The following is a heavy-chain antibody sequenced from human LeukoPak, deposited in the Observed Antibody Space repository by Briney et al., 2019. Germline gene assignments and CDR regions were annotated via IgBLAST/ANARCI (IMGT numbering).Heavy chain of an antibody. V-gene: IGHV4-38-2*02. J-gene: IGHJ6*03. CDR3: AREDSSGEFYYYYYYMDV. D-gene: IGHD3-22*01. CDR1: GYSISSGYY. Sequence: SETLSLTCTVSGYSISSGYYWGWIRQPPGKGLEWIGSIYHSGSTYYNPSLKSRVTISVDTSKNQFSLKLSSVTAADTAVYYCAREDSSGEFYYYYYYMDVWGKGTTVTISS. CDR2: IYHSGST.